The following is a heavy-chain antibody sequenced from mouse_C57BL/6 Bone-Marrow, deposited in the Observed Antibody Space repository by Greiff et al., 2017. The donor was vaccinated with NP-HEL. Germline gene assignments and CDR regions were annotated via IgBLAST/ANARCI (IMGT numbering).Heavy chain of an antibody. CDR3: TEKWDGNY. CDR1: GYTFTSYW. CDR2: IDPSDSYT. D-gene: IGHD4-1*01. Sequence: QVQLQQPGAELVRPGTSVKLSCKASGYTFTSYWMHWVKQRPGQGLEWIGVIDPSDSYTNYNQKFKGKATLTVDTSSSTAYMQLSSLTSEDSAVYYCTEKWDGNYWGKGTTLTVSS. V-gene: IGHV1-59*01. J-gene: IGHJ2*01.